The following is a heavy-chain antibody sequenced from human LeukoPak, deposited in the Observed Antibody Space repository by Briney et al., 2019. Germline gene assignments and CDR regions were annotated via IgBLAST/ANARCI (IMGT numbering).Heavy chain of an antibody. Sequence: SETLSLTCTVSGDSISSYFWSWMRQPPGKGLEWIGCIYYSGSTKYKPSLKSRVTISVDTSKNQFSLRLGSVTTADTAVYYCGRSPTVALIDYWGQGTLVTVSS. J-gene: IGHJ4*02. V-gene: IGHV4-59*01. D-gene: IGHD4-23*01. CDR1: GDSISSYF. CDR2: IYYSGST. CDR3: GRSPTVALIDY.